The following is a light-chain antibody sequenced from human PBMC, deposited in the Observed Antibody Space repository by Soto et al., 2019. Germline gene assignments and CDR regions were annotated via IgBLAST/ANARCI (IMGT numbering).Light chain of an antibody. CDR1: QSVSSSD. CDR2: AAS. CDR3: QQYGRSPPWT. Sequence: EIVLTQSPGTLSLSPGERVTLSCRASQSVSSSDLAWYHQKPGQAPRLLIYAASSRATGIPDRFSGSGSGTAVSLTISRLEPEDFAVYYCQQYGRSPPWTFGQGTKVEI. V-gene: IGKV3-20*01. J-gene: IGKJ1*01.